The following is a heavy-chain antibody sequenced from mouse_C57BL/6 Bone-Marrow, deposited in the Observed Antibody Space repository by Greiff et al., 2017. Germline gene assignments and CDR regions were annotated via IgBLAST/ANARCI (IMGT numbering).Heavy chain of an antibody. V-gene: IGHV1-55*01. D-gene: IGHD2-5*01. CDR1: GYTFTSYW. Sequence: QVQLQQPGAELVKPGASVKMSCKASGYTFTSYWITWVKQRPGQGLEWIGDIYPGSGSTNSNEKFKSKATLSVDTSASTAYMQLSSLTSEDSAVYYCESPYYSSYWYFDVWGTGTTVTVSS. CDR3: ESPYYSSYWYFDV. CDR2: IYPGSGST. J-gene: IGHJ1*03.